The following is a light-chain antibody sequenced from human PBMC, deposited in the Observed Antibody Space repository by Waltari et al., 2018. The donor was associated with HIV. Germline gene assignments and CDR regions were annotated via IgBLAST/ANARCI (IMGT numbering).Light chain of an antibody. V-gene: IGLV1-51*02. CDR2: END. CDR1: NSNITRTY. J-gene: IGLJ1*01. Sequence: QSVLTHPPSVSAAPGHTVTISCSGRNSNITRTYVSWYQQLPGTAPKLLIYENDERPSGIPDRFSGSKSGTSATLGITGLQTGDEADYFCGTWDSSLSAYVFAPGTKVTVL. CDR3: GTWDSSLSAYV.